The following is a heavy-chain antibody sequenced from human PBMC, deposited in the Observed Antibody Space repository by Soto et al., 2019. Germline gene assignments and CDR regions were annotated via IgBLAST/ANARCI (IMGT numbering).Heavy chain of an antibody. Sequence: ASVKVSCKASGYFFSDFYIHWGRQAPGQGLEWMAWINPNSGGTNYAPRFQGWVTMTRDTSITTAYMELSRLRPDATAVYFCASGGGPDSYSHYYMNVWGKGTTVRVSS. CDR3: ASGGGPDSYSHYYMNV. V-gene: IGHV1-2*04. D-gene: IGHD2-21*01. CDR1: GYFFSDFY. J-gene: IGHJ6*03. CDR2: INPNSGGT.